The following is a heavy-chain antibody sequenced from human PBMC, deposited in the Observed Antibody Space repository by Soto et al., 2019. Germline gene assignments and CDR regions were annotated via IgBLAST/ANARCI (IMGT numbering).Heavy chain of an antibody. D-gene: IGHD6-19*01. CDR2: ISWNSGSI. CDR3: AKDPNAWLASDDDAFDI. V-gene: IGHV3-9*01. J-gene: IGHJ3*02. CDR1: GFTFDDYA. Sequence: EVQLVESGGGLVQPGRSLRLSCAASGFTFDDYAMHWVRQAPGKGLEWVSGISWNSGSIGYADSVKGRFTISRDNAKNSLYLQMNSLRAEDTALYYCAKDPNAWLASDDDAFDIWGQGTMVTVSS.